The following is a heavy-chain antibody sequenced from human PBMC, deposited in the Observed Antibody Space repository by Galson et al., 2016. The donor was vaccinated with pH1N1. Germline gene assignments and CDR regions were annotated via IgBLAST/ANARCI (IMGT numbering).Heavy chain of an antibody. CDR1: GFTFSSYA. CDR3: AKRGRAATGTFEY. V-gene: IGHV3-23*01. Sequence: SLRLSCAASGFTFSSYAMSWVRQAPGKGLEWVSTIVSSADTTYYADSVKGRFTISRDNSKNTLYLQMNSLRAEDTALYYCAKRGRAATGTFEYWGQGTLVTVSS. D-gene: IGHD6-13*01. J-gene: IGHJ4*02. CDR2: IVSSADTT.